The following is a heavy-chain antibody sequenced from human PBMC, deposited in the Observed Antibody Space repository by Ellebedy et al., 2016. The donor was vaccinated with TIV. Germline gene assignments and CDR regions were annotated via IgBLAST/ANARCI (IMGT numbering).Heavy chain of an antibody. CDR1: GFTFSSYT. Sequence: GESLKISCAASGFTFSSYTMNWVRQAPGEGLEWVSSISGSSTYIYYADSVKGRFAISRDNAKNSLYLQMNSLRAEDTAVYYCARDSGNYYVDYWGQGTLVTVSS. D-gene: IGHD1-26*01. V-gene: IGHV3-21*01. J-gene: IGHJ4*02. CDR3: ARDSGNYYVDY. CDR2: ISGSSTYI.